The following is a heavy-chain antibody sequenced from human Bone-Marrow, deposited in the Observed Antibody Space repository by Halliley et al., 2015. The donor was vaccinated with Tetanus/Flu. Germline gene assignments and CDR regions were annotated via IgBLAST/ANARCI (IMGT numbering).Heavy chain of an antibody. D-gene: IGHD1-26*01. V-gene: IGHV3-74*01. J-gene: IGHJ5*02. CDR2: VKNDGTRP. CDR3: TRYVPHSQFAP. Sequence: GLVWGARVKNDGTRPTHADFVKGRFTISRDNAKNTVYLQMNSLRAGDTAFYYCTRYVPHSQFAPWGQGTLVTVSS.